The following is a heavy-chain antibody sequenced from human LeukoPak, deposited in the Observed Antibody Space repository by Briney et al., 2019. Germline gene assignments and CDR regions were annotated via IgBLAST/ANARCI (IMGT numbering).Heavy chain of an antibody. Sequence: PGGSLRLSCVASGFSISNYDINWVRRAPGKGLEWVSAVSHGGARTYYADSVKGRFTISSDGSRNTLFLQMNSLRAEDTAVYYCAKEGGYNSGPDYFDCWGQGTLVTVSS. CDR3: AKEGGYNSGPDYFDC. CDR2: VSHGGART. CDR1: GFSISNYD. V-gene: IGHV3-23*01. J-gene: IGHJ4*02. D-gene: IGHD5-18*01.